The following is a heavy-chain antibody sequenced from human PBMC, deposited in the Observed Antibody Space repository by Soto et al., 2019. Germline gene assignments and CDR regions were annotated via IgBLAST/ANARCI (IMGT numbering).Heavy chain of an antibody. V-gene: IGHV3-53*01. Sequence: EVQLVGSGGGLIQPGGSLRLSCAASGFTVSSNYMSWVRQAPGKGLEWVSVIYSGGSTYYADSVKGRFTISRDNSKNTLYLQMNSLRAEDTAVYYCARAYCGGDCRSYYFDYWGQGTLVTVSS. J-gene: IGHJ4*02. D-gene: IGHD2-21*02. CDR3: ARAYCGGDCRSYYFDY. CDR1: GFTVSSNY. CDR2: IYSGGST.